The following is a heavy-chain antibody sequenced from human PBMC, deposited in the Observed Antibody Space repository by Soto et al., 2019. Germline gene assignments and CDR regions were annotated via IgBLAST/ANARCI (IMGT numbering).Heavy chain of an antibody. Sequence: PSLTCAVYGGSFSGYYWSWIRQPPGKGLEWIGEINHSGSTNYNPSLKSRVTISVDTSKNQFSLKLSSVTAADTAVYYCAREVPLNYYYYGMDVWGQGTTVTVSS. CDR3: AREVPLNYYYYGMDV. D-gene: IGHD3-10*01. V-gene: IGHV4-34*01. J-gene: IGHJ6*02. CDR1: GGSFSGYY. CDR2: INHSGST.